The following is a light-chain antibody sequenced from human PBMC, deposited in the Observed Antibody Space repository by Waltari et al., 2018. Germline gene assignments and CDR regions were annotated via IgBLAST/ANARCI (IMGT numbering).Light chain of an antibody. Sequence: SYELTQPPSLSVSPGQTARITCSGDALSSQWAFWYQQKPGRSPSLLIYKNVERPSEIPARFSGSHSGTTVTLTISGVQAEDEADYYCQSRDSTTLFVFGAGTKLTVL. J-gene: IGLJ2*01. CDR3: QSRDSTTLFV. CDR1: ALSSQW. CDR2: KNV. V-gene: IGLV3-25*03.